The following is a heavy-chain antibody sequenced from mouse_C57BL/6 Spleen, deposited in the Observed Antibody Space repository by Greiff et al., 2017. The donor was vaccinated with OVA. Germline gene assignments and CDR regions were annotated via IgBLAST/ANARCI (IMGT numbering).Heavy chain of an antibody. CDR3: TRGPITTVVAGPFDY. D-gene: IGHD1-1*01. CDR1: GYTFTDYE. Sequence: VQLQQSGAELVRPGASVTLSCKASGYTFTDYEMHWVKQTPVHGLEWIGAIDPETGGTAYNQKFKGKAILTADKSSSTAYMELRSLTSEDSAVYYCTRGPITTVVAGPFDYWGQGTTLTVSS. V-gene: IGHV1-15*01. CDR2: IDPETGGT. J-gene: IGHJ2*01.